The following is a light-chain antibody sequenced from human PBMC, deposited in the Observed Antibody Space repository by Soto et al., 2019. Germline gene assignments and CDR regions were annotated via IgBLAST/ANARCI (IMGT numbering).Light chain of an antibody. CDR3: ELYLGSGISV. CDR1: SGSVSTRYY. Sequence: QTVVTQEPSLSVSPGGTVTLTCGSPSGSVSTRYYPSWYQQTPGQAPRTLIYNTNTRSSGVPDRFSGSILGNKAALTITGAQADDESYYYCELYLGSGISVFGTGTKLTVL. J-gene: IGLJ1*01. V-gene: IGLV8-61*01. CDR2: NTN.